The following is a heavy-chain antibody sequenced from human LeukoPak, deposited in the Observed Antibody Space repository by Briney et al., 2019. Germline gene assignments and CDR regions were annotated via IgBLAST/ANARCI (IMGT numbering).Heavy chain of an antibody. CDR2: ISYDGSNK. V-gene: IGHV3-30-3*01. Sequence: GGSLRLSCAASGFTFSSYAMHWVRQAPGKGLEWVAVISYDGSNKYYADSVKGRFTISRDNSKNTLYLQMNSLRAEDTAVYYCAMGRQPDYWGQGTLVTVSS. CDR1: GFTFSSYA. CDR3: AMGRQPDY. J-gene: IGHJ4*02.